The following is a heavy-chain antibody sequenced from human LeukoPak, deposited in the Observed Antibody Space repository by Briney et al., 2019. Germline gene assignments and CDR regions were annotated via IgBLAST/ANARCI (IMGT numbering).Heavy chain of an antibody. V-gene: IGHV1-18*01. J-gene: IGHJ6*03. CDR2: ISAYNGNT. CDR3: ARMVLEDCSGGSCYWVWVKDYYYYMDV. D-gene: IGHD2-15*01. CDR1: GYTFTSYG. Sequence: ASVKVSCKASGYTFTSYGISWVRQAPGQGLEWMGWISAYNGNTNYAQKLQGRVTMTTDTSTSTAYMELRSLRSDDTAVYYCARMVLEDCSGGSCYWVWVKDYYYYMDVWGKGTTVTVSS.